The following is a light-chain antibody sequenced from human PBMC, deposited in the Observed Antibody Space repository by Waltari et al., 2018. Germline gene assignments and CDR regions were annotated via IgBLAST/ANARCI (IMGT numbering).Light chain of an antibody. J-gene: IGLJ2*01. CDR1: GSNIGAGYA. CDR3: QAYDGSLRGSVI. V-gene: IGLV1-40*01. CDR2: ANT. Sequence: QSELTQPPSVSGAPGQRVTISCTGTGSNIGAGYAVQWYQHVPGTAPKLVIYANTNRPSGLPDRFSGSKSDTSASLAITGLQAEDEADYYCQAYDGSLRGSVIFGGGTKLTVL.